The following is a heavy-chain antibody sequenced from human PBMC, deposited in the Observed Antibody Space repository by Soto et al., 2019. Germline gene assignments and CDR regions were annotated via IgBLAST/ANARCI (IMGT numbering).Heavy chain of an antibody. Sequence: HPGGSLRLSCAASGFTFSSYAMSWVRQAPGKGLEWVSAISGSGGSTYYADSVKGRFTISRDNSKNTLYLQMNSLRAEDTAVYYCAKDISLERGALSFRNWGQGTLVTVSS. D-gene: IGHD1-20*01. CDR2: ISGSGGST. J-gene: IGHJ4*02. CDR3: AKDISLERGALSFRN. CDR1: GFTFSSYA. V-gene: IGHV3-23*01.